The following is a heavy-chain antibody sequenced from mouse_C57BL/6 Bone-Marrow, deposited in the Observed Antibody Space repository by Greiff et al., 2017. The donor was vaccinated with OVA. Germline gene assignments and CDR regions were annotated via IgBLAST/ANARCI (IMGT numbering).Heavy chain of an antibody. J-gene: IGHJ3*01. V-gene: IGHV1-69*01. CDR3: ARSGTGPFAY. CDR2: IDPSDSCT. D-gene: IGHD4-1*01. Sequence: QVQRLESGADLVKPGGSVKLSCTASGFTFTSYWMHWVKQRPGQGLEWIGEIDPSDSCTNYKQKFKGKSTLTVDKSTSTAYMQLSSLTSEDSAVYYCARSGTGPFAYWGQGTLVTVSA. CDR1: GFTFTSYW.